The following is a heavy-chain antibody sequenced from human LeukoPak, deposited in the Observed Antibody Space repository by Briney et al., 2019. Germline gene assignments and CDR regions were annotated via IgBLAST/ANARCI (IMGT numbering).Heavy chain of an antibody. J-gene: IGHJ1*01. CDR1: GFAFEDFA. D-gene: IGHD6-13*01. CDR3: AKDIFRAAAGSATHI. CDR2: ISWDGGSS. Sequence: PGGSLRLSCAASGFAFEDFAMHWVRQAPGKGLQRVSLISWDGGSSYYADSVKGRFTISRDNSKNSLYLQMNRLRAEDTALYYCAKDIFRAAAGSATHIWGQGTLVTVSS. V-gene: IGHV3-43D*03.